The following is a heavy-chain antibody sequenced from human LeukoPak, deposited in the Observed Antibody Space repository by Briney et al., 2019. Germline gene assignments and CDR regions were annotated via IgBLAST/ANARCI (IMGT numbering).Heavy chain of an antibody. J-gene: IGHJ4*02. CDR1: GGTFSSYA. V-gene: IGHV1-69*04. CDR2: IIPIFGIA. CDR3: ASIPVAAAASDY. D-gene: IGHD6-13*01. Sequence: ASVKVSCKASGGTFSSYAISWVRQAPGQGLEWMGRIIPIFGIANYAQKFQGRVTITADKSTSTAYMGLSSLRSEDTAVYYCASIPVAAAASDYWGQGTLVTVSS.